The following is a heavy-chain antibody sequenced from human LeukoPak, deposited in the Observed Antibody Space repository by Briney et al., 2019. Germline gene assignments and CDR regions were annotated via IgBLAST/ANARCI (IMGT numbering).Heavy chain of an antibody. CDR2: INHSGST. J-gene: IGHJ4*02. Sequence: PSETLSLTCAVYGGSFSGYYWSWIRQPPGKGLEWIGEINHSGSTNYNPSLKSRVTISVDTSKNQFSLKLSSVTAADTAVYYCARAGGATYYFDYWGQGTLVTVSS. CDR3: ARAGGATYYFDY. D-gene: IGHD1-26*01. CDR1: GGSFSGYY. V-gene: IGHV4-34*01.